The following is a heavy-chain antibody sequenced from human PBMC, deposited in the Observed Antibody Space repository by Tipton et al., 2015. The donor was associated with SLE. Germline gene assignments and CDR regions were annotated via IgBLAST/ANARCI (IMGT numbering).Heavy chain of an antibody. CDR2: TSNRGVS. D-gene: IGHD6-19*01. CDR1: GGSLSGHN. J-gene: IGHJ4*02. V-gene: IGHV4-34*01. Sequence: TLSLTCAVYGGSLSGHNWRWSWVRQAPGQGLEWIGDTSNRGVSDYNPSLKSRLTISVDTSKNQFSLKLSSVTAADTALYYCTRGGSAVAGSFDCWGQGTLVTVSS. CDR3: TRGGSAVAGSFDC.